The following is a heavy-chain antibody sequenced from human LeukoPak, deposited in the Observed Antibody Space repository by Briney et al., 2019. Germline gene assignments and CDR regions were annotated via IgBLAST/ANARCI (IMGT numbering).Heavy chain of an antibody. CDR2: IYSGGGT. J-gene: IGHJ4*02. Sequence: PGGSLRLSCAASGLTVSNNCMSWVRQAPGRGLEWVSIIYSGGGTFYADSVKGRFTISTDNSKNTLYLQMNSLRVEDTAVYYCARDSSSWYNFDYGGQGTLVTVSS. D-gene: IGHD6-13*01. CDR1: GLTVSNNC. CDR3: ARDSSSWYNFDY. V-gene: IGHV3-66*02.